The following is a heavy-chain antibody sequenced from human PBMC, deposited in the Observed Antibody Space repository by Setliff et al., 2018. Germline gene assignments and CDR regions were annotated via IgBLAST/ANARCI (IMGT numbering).Heavy chain of an antibody. CDR2: INRRGST. CDR1: GVSIANTASY. CDR3: ARASSGWYSAYYYYMDV. Sequence: SETLSLTCNVSGVSIANTASYWSWIRQPAGKGPEWIGHINRRGSTNLSPSLKSRVTISLDTSKNQFSLNLTSVTAADTAVYYCARASSGWYSAYYYYMDVWGKGTTGTVS. J-gene: IGHJ6*03. V-gene: IGHV4-61*09. D-gene: IGHD6-19*01.